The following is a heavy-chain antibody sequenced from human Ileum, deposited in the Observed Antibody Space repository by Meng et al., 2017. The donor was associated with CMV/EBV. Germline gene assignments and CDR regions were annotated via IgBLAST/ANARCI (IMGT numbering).Heavy chain of an antibody. V-gene: IGHV4-30-4*08. Sequence: QVDLEESGPGLVKPSHTLSLSCTVSGASISSGDYYWSWIRQPPGKGLEWIGYIFFSGNTYYNPSLNNRVIISIDTPRNQFSLKVDSVTAADTAVYYCARFRIAALGNLFDPWGHGTLVTVSS. CDR1: GASISSGDYY. D-gene: IGHD6-13*01. CDR3: ARFRIAALGNLFDP. J-gene: IGHJ5*02. CDR2: IFFSGNT.